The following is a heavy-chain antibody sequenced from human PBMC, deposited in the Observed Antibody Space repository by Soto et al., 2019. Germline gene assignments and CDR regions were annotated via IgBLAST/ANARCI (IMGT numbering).Heavy chain of an antibody. CDR2: ISGNDGKT. CDR1: GYRFTNHG. CDR3: ARDFYPLAYYFDY. V-gene: IGHV1-18*01. Sequence: ASVKVSCKASGYRFTNHGISWVRQAPGQGLEWMGWISGNDGKTKYARKFQGRVTMTTDTSTSTAYMEMNSLRHDDTAVYYCARDFYPLAYYFDYGGQGTLVT. J-gene: IGHJ4*02.